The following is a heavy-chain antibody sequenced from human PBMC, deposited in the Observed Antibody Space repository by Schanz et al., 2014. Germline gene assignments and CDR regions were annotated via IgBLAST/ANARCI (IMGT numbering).Heavy chain of an antibody. J-gene: IGHJ3*02. CDR2: IHQRENT. CDR3: ARGDSISFYEGNDAIDT. V-gene: IGHV4-4*02. D-gene: IGHD3-22*01. Sequence: VQLVESGGGLVQPGGSLRLSCAASGFIFSTYNMNWLRQPPGKGLEWIGEIHQRENTNYNPSLWGRVVLSIDKSKNQFSLRLTSGTAADTALYYCARGDSISFYEGNDAIDTWGQGTMVIVSS. CDR1: GFIFSTYNM.